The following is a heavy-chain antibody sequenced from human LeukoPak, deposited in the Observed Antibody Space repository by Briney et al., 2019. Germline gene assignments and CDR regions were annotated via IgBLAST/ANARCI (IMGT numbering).Heavy chain of an antibody. CDR2: ISSSSSYI. J-gene: IGHJ4*02. D-gene: IGHD4-17*01. CDR3: ARGGNDYGDYPDY. V-gene: IGHV3-21*01. Sequence: GGSLRLSCAASGFTFDDYGMSWVRQAPGKGLEWVSSISSSSSYIYYADSVKGRFTISRDNAKNSLYLQMNSLRAEDTAVYYCARGGNDYGDYPDYWGQGTLVTVSS. CDR1: GFTFDDYG.